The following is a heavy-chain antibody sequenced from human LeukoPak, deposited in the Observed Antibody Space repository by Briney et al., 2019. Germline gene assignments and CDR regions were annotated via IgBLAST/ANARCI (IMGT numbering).Heavy chain of an antibody. D-gene: IGHD3-10*01. CDR1: GGSISSGSYY. CDR3: ARGSTSGLYYPYYFDY. CDR2: LYTSGTT. V-gene: IGHV4-61*02. Sequence: PSETLSLTCTVSGGSISSGSYYWSWIRQPAGKGLGWIGRLYTSGTTNYNPSLKSRVTISEDTSKNQFSLKLTSLTAADTPAYYCARGSTSGLYYPYYFDYWGQGTLVTVSS. J-gene: IGHJ4*02.